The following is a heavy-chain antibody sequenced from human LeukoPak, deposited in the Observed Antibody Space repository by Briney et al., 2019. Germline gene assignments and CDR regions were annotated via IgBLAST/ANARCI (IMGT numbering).Heavy chain of an antibody. CDR1: GFTFSSYS. V-gene: IGHV3-48*01. CDR2: ISSSISTI. Sequence: GGSLRLSCAASGFTFSSYSMNWVRQAPGKGLEWISYISSSISTIYYADSVKGRFTISRDNAKNSLSLQMNSLRAEDTAVYYCTRVPFSYGFSSDYWGQGTLVTVSS. D-gene: IGHD5-18*01. CDR3: TRVPFSYGFSSDY. J-gene: IGHJ4*02.